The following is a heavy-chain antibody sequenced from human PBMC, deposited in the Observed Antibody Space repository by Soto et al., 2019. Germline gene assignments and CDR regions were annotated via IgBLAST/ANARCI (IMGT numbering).Heavy chain of an antibody. V-gene: IGHV5-51*01. CDR3: ARHPYGDYHAMYV. CDR1: GYIFTSHW. D-gene: IGHD4-17*01. CDR2: IYPRDSGT. J-gene: IGHJ6*02. Sequence: PGESLKTSCNGSGYIFTSHWIGWGRQIPGKGVEWIGTIYPRDSGTRYSPCFRREVTISVDKSCITDYVQSSSLKASDTAMYYCARHPYGDYHAMYVWGQGATVTVSS.